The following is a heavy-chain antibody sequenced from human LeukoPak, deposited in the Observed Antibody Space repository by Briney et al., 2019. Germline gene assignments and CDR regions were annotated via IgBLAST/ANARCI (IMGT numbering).Heavy chain of an antibody. V-gene: IGHV1-3*01. J-gene: IGHJ4*02. Sequence: GASVKVSCKASRYTFTSYAMHWVRQAPGQRLEWMGWINAGNGNTKYSQKFQGRVTITRDTSASTAYMELSSLRSEDTAVYYCARDPRIAEAVKVFDYWGQGALVTVSS. CDR3: ARDPRIAEAVKVFDY. CDR2: INAGNGNT. D-gene: IGHD6-19*01. CDR1: RYTFTSYA.